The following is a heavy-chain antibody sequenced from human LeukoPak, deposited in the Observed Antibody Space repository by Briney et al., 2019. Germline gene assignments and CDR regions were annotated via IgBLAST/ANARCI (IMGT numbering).Heavy chain of an antibody. D-gene: IGHD6-19*01. CDR2: IYPGDSDT. Sequence: GESLKISCKGSGYSFTSYWIGWVRQMPGKGLEWMGIIYPGDSDTRYSPSFQGQVTISADKSISTAYLQLSSLRASNTAIYFCARHNRDSSGVFDYWGQGTLVTVSS. CDR3: ARHNRDSSGVFDY. CDR1: GYSFTSYW. J-gene: IGHJ4*02. V-gene: IGHV5-51*01.